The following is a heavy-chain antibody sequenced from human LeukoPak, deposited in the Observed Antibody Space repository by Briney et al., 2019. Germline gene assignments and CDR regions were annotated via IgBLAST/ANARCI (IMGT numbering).Heavy chain of an antibody. J-gene: IGHJ4*02. CDR3: VRDRHYIGNREVRFPY. CDR2: ISSTGSTI. V-gene: IGHV3-11*04. Sequence: GGSLRLSCAASGFTFSDYYMTWFRQAPGRGPGWVWYISSTGSTIYYADSMKGRFTIARDNAKNSLDLQMNSLRVEDTAVYYCVRDRHYIGNREVRFPYWGQGALVTVSS. CDR1: GFTFSDYY. D-gene: IGHD3-10*01.